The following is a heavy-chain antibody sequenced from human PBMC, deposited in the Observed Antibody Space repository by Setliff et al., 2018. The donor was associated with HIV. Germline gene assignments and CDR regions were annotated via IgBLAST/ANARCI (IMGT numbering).Heavy chain of an antibody. J-gene: IGHJ3*01. Sequence: SVKVSCKASGGTFINSAFNWVRQAPGQGLEWMGSIIPIFGTGNYAQNFQGRVTITADGSTSTAYMELTSLRSEDTAVYYCATGRHYYDSSDYPANLFDVWGQGTLVTVSS. CDR3: ATGRHYYDSSDYPANLFDV. D-gene: IGHD3-22*01. CDR1: GGTFINSA. CDR2: IIPIFGTG. V-gene: IGHV1-69*13.